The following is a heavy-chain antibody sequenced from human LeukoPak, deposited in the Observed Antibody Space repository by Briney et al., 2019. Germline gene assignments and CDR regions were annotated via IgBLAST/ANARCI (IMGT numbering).Heavy chain of an antibody. V-gene: IGHV4-59*08. D-gene: IGHD3-16*02. Sequence: SETQSLTCTVSGGSISSYYWSWIRQPPGKGLEWIGYIYYSGSTNYNPSLKSRVTISVDTSKNQFSLKLSSVTAADTAVYYCARLVKDGDYVWGSYRYYYYYGMDVWGQGTTVTVSS. CDR1: GGSISSYY. J-gene: IGHJ6*02. CDR2: IYYSGST. CDR3: ARLVKDGDYVWGSYRYYYYYGMDV.